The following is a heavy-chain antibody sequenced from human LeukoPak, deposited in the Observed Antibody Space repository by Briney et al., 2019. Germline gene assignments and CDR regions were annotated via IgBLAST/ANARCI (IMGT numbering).Heavy chain of an antibody. CDR1: RSTFSSYG. CDR2: IQKDGSNE. V-gene: IGHV3-30*12. CDR3: ARRAGAYSHPYDY. D-gene: IGHD4/OR15-4a*01. Sequence: PGGSLRLSCAVSRSTFSSYGMHWVRQASGKGLEWVAYIQKDGSNEQYADSVKGRFSISRDSSKNTLYLQMNSLRAEDTAVYYCARRAGAYSHPYDYWGQGTLVTVSS. J-gene: IGHJ4*02.